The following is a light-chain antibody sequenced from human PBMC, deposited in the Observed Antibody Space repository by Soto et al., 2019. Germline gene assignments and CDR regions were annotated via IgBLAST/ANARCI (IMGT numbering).Light chain of an antibody. CDR1: RSNFGGSYD. CDR2: TNN. Sequence: QSVLTQPPSVSGAPGQRVTIPCTGSRSNFGGSYDVHWYQQLPGTAPKLLIYTNNRRPSGVPDRFSGSKSGTSASLAITGLQAEDEADYYCQSYDSSLSGVVFGGGTKLTVL. V-gene: IGLV1-40*01. CDR3: QSYDSSLSGVV. J-gene: IGLJ2*01.